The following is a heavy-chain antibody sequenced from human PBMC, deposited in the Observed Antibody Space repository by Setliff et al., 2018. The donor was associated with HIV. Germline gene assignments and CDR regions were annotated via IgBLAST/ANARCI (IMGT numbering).Heavy chain of an antibody. Sequence: PSETLSLTCAVYGGSFSDYYWSWIRQPPGKGLEWIGEIYHSGSTIYNPSLKSRVTISVDKSKNQFSLKLSSVTAADTAVYYCARGSTVWAFAHWGQGALVTVSS. CDR3: ARGSTVWAFAH. V-gene: IGHV4-34*01. CDR1: GGSFSDYY. J-gene: IGHJ4*02. D-gene: IGHD7-27*01. CDR2: IYHSGST.